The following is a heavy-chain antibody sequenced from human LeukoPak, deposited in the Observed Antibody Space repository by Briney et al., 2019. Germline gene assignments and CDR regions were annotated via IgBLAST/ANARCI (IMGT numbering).Heavy chain of an antibody. CDR1: GGSISSYY. J-gene: IGHJ5*02. CDR2: IYYSGST. CDR3: ARGRRNDFWSGYRFDP. Sequence: SETLSLTCTVFGGSISSYYWSLIRQPPGKGLEWIGYIYYSGSTNYNPSLKSRVTISVDTSKNQFSLKLSSVTAADTAVYYCARGRRNDFWSGYRFDPWGQGTLVTVSS. V-gene: IGHV4-59*01. D-gene: IGHD3-3*01.